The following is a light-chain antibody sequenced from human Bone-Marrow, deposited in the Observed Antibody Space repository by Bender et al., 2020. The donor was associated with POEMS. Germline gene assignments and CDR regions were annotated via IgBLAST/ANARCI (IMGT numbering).Light chain of an antibody. CDR3: SSYTSSSTLV. CDR1: SRDVGGYEY. J-gene: IGLJ2*01. CDR2: EVS. Sequence: SALTQPPSASGSPGQSVTLSCTGTSRDVGGYEYVSWYQQHPGKAPKLIIYEVSKRPSGVPDRFSGSKSGNTASLTVSGLQAEDEADYYCSSYTSSSTLVFGGGTKVTVL. V-gene: IGLV2-8*01.